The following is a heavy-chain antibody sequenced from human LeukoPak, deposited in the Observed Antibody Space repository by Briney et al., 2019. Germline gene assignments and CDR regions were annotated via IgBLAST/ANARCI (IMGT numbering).Heavy chain of an antibody. CDR3: ARVVVTIFGGGKWFDP. CDR1: GGSISSGDYY. J-gene: IGHJ5*02. CDR2: IYYSGST. D-gene: IGHD3-3*01. V-gene: IGHV4-30-4*08. Sequence: SQTLSLTCTVSGGSISSGDYYWSWLRQPPGKGLEWIGYIYYSGSTYYNPSLKSRVTISVDTSKNQFSLKLSSVTAADTAVYYCARVVVTIFGGGKWFDPWGQGTLVTVSS.